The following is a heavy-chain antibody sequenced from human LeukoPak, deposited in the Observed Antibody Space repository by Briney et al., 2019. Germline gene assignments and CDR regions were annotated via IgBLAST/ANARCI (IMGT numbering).Heavy chain of an antibody. CDR2: IIPIFGTA. Sequence: SVEVSCKASGGTFSSYAISWVRQAPGQGLEWMGGIIPIFGTANYAQKFQGRVTMTEDTSTDTAYMELSSLRSEDTAVYYCATRYCSSTSCYHVDYWGQGTLVTVSS. D-gene: IGHD2-2*01. CDR1: GGTFSSYA. J-gene: IGHJ4*02. V-gene: IGHV1-69*06. CDR3: ATRYCSSTSCYHVDY.